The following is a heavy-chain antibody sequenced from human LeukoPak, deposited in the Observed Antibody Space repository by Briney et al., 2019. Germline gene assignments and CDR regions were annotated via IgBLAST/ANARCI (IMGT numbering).Heavy chain of an antibody. CDR1: GYTFSTYA. D-gene: IGHD6-19*01. Sequence: ASVKVSCKASGYTFSTYAMHWVRQAPGQRLEWMGWLNVGNGNTKYSQKFQGRVTITRDTSASTAYMELSNLRSEDTAVYYCARELYSSGWYDDWGQGTLVTVSS. J-gene: IGHJ5*02. CDR2: LNVGNGNT. V-gene: IGHV1-3*01. CDR3: ARELYSSGWYDD.